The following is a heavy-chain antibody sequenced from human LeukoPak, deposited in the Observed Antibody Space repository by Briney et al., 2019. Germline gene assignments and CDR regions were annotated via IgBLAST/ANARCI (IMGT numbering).Heavy chain of an antibody. CDR1: GFTVSSNY. V-gene: IGHV3-53*01. CDR2: IYSGGST. CDR3: ARAHQYGDYQDY. J-gene: IGHJ4*02. D-gene: IGHD4-17*01. Sequence: GGSLRLSCAASGFTVSSNYMSWVRRAPGKGLEWVSVIYSGGSTYYADSVKGRFTISRDNSKNTLYLQMNSLRAEDTAVYYCARAHQYGDYQDYWGQGTLVTVSS.